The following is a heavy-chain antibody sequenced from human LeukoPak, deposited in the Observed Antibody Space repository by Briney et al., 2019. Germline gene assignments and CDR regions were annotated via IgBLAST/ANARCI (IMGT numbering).Heavy chain of an antibody. D-gene: IGHD1-26*01. CDR1: GFIFSHHG. Sequence: PGGSLRLSCAASGFIFSHHGMNWVRQAPGKGLEWVSGIRADAVTTYYADSVKGRFTVSGDNSKNTLYLQMSSLTAADTAVYYCAKDRSIGTYYTFDHWGQGTLVTVSA. CDR3: AKDRSIGTYYTFDH. J-gene: IGHJ4*02. V-gene: IGHV3-23*01. CDR2: IRADAVTT.